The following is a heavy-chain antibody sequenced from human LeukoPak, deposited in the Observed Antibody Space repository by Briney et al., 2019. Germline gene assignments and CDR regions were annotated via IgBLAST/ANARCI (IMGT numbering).Heavy chain of an antibody. J-gene: IGHJ5*02. V-gene: IGHV4-34*01. Sequence: SETLSLTCAVYGVSYSGYYWSWIRQPPGEGLEWMGELNHSGSNNYNPSLKSRVTISVDTSKNQFSLKLSSVTAADTDVYYCARPLKQQLVRGSWFDPWGQGTLVTVSS. CDR1: GVSYSGYY. D-gene: IGHD6-13*01. CDR2: LNHSGSN. CDR3: ARPLKQQLVRGSWFDP.